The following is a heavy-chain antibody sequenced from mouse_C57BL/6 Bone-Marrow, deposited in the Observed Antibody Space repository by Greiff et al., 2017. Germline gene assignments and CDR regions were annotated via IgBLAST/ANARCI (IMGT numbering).Heavy chain of an antibody. D-gene: IGHD2-5*01. J-gene: IGHJ1*03. CDR1: GYAFSSSW. Sequence: QVQLQQSGPELVKPGASVKISCKASGYAFSSSWMNWVKQRPGKGLEWIGRIYPGDGDTNYNGKFKGKATLTADKSSSTAYMQLSSLTSEDSAVYFCARITIVSHWYFDVWGTETTVTVSS. CDR2: IYPGDGDT. CDR3: ARITIVSHWYFDV. V-gene: IGHV1-82*01.